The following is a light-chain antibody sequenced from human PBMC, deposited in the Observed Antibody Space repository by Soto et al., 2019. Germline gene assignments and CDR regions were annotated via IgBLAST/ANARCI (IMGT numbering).Light chain of an antibody. J-gene: IGKJ2*01. Sequence: DVVMTQSPLSLPVTLGQPASISCRSSRSLAYSDGNTYLNWFQQRPGQSPRRLIYKVSNRDSGVRDRFSGSGSGTDFTLKISRVEAEDVGLYYCMQGTHCPPYTFGQGTKLEIK. CDR3: MQGTHCPPYT. CDR2: KVS. V-gene: IGKV2-30*01. CDR1: RSLAYSDGNTY.